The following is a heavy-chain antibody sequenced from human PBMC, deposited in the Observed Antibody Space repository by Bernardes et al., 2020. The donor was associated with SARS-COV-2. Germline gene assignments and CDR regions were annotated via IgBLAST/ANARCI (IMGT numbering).Heavy chain of an antibody. CDR3: ATEDGEWLES. D-gene: IGHD4-17*01. V-gene: IGHV3-33*01. CDR2: IWHDGSRE. CDR1: GFTFRDYT. J-gene: IGHJ5*01. Sequence: GGSLRLSCAASGFTFRDYTMHWVRQAPGKGLEWVAVIWHDGSREYYVDSVKGRFAISRDTSNNTPYLQMNNLRVEDTALYRCATEDGEWLESWGQGTLVTVSS.